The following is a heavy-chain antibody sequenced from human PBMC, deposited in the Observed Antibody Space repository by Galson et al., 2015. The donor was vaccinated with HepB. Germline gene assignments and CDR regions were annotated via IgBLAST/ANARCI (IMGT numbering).Heavy chain of an antibody. CDR2: INSDGTYI. CDR1: GFTFSNYW. J-gene: IGHJ4*02. CDR3: ARTRGAAAGIFDY. D-gene: IGHD6-13*01. Sequence: SLRLSCAASGFTFSNYWMHWVRQAPGKGLVWVSRINSDGTYITYADSVKGRFTISRDNAEKTLYLQMNSPRAENTALYYCARTRGAAAGIFDYWGQGSLVTVSS. V-gene: IGHV3-74*01.